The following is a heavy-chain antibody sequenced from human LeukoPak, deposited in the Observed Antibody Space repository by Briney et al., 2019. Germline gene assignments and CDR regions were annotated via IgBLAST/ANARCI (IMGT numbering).Heavy chain of an antibody. CDR1: GGSISSSNYY. CDR3: ARSSVAVGARWYFDL. Sequence: SETLSLTCTVSGGSISSSNYYWGWIRQPPGKGLEWIGRIYSSGSTNYNPSLKSRVTMSVDTSKNQFSLKLNSVTAADTAMYYCARSSVAVGARWYFDLWGRGTLVTVSS. J-gene: IGHJ2*01. V-gene: IGHV4-39*07. D-gene: IGHD6-13*01. CDR2: IYSSGST.